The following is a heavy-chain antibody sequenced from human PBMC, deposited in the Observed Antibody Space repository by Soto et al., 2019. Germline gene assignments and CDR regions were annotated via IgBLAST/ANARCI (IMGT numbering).Heavy chain of an antibody. CDR2: ISGGGGNT. CDR3: AKGFIVVVTVLRPDDAFDV. J-gene: IGHJ3*01. V-gene: IGHV3-23*01. D-gene: IGHD2-21*02. CDR1: GFTFGNYG. Sequence: DVQLLESGGGLVQPGGSLRLSCATSGFTFGNYGMNWVRQAPGKGLEWVSGISGGGGNTYYAVSVKGRFTISRDPSKNTVFLEMNRLRAEDTAVYYCAKGFIVVVTVLRPDDAFDVWGQGTLVTVSS.